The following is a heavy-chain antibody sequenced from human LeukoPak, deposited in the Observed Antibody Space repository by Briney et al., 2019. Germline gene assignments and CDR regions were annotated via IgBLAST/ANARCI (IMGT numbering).Heavy chain of an antibody. CDR3: ARDRLYSGSLLLAAFDI. D-gene: IGHD1-26*01. J-gene: IGHJ3*02. V-gene: IGHV3-30-3*01. CDR1: GFTFSKYD. Sequence: PGGSLRLSCVASGFTFSKYDVHWVRQAPGKGLEWVAVIAYDGNNKIYADSVKGRFTISRDNSKNTLYLQMNSLRAEDTAVYYCARDRLYSGSLLLAAFDIWGQGTMVTVSS. CDR2: IAYDGNNK.